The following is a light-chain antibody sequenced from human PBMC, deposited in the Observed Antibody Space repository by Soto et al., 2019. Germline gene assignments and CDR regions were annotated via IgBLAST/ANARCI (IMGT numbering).Light chain of an antibody. CDR3: QQYNNWPPWT. J-gene: IGKJ1*01. CDR2: GAS. V-gene: IGKV3-15*01. CDR1: QSVSSN. Sequence: EIVMTQSPATLSVSPGERATLSCRASQSVSSNLAWYQQKPGQAPRLLFYGASTRATGIPARFSGSGSETEFTLTISSLQSEDFAVYYCQQYNNWPPWTFGQETNVEIK.